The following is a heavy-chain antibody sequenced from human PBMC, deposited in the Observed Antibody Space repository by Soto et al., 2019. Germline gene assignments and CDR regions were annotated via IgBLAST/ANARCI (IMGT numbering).Heavy chain of an antibody. CDR1: GYSFTSYW. J-gene: IGHJ3*02. Sequence: PGESLKISCKGSGYSFTSYWIGWVRQMPGKGLEWMGIIYPGDSDTRYSPSFQGQVTISADKSISTAYLQWSSLKASDTAMYYCARRLGYYYDSSGYYFAFDIWGQGTMVTVSS. D-gene: IGHD3-22*01. CDR3: ARRLGYYYDSSGYYFAFDI. V-gene: IGHV5-51*01. CDR2: IYPGDSDT.